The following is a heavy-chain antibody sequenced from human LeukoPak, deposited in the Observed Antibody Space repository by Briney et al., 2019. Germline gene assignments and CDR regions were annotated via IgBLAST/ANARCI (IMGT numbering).Heavy chain of an antibody. V-gene: IGHV3-53*01. J-gene: IGHJ3*02. CDR1: GFTVSSNY. D-gene: IGHD1-26*01. CDR3: ARAKHKWDTDAFDI. Sequence: GGSLRLSCAASGFTVSSNYMSWVRQAPGKGLEWVSVIYSGGSTYYADSVKGRFTISRDNSKNTLYLKMNSLRAEDTAVYYCARAKHKWDTDAFDIWGQGTMVTVSS. CDR2: IYSGGST.